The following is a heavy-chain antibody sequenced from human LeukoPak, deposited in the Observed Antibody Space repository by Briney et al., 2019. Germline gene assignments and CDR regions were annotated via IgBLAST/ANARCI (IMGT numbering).Heavy chain of an antibody. CDR2: IYYSGST. CDR1: GESISGFY. J-gene: IGHJ4*02. Sequence: SSETLSLTCTVSGESISGFYWTWIRQPPGKGLEWIGYIYYSGSTNYNPSLKSRVTISVDTSKNQFSLKLSSVTAADTAVYYCARGVVIAPQTFDYWGQGTLVTVSS. V-gene: IGHV4-59*01. D-gene: IGHD2-21*01. CDR3: ARGVVIAPQTFDY.